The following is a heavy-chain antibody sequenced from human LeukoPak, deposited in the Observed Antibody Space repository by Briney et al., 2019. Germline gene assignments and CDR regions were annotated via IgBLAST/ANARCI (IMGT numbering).Heavy chain of an antibody. J-gene: IGHJ4*02. CDR3: ARDYDSSGYWGLDY. D-gene: IGHD3-22*01. CDR2: INPNSGGT. CDR1: GYTFTGYY. V-gene: IGHV1-2*02. Sequence: ASVKVSCKASGYTFTGYYMHWVRQAPGQGLEWMGWINPNSGGTNYAQKFQGRVTMTRDTSISTAYMELSRLRSDDTAVYYCARDYDSSGYWGLDYWGQGTLVTVSS.